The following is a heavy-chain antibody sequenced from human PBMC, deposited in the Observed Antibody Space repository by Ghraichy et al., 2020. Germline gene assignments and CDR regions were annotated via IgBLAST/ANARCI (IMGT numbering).Heavy chain of an antibody. V-gene: IGHV4-61*01. J-gene: IGHJ6*02. CDR3: ARDSTDYYYGMDV. D-gene: IGHD4-11*01. Sequence: SQTLSLTCTVSGASVSSSSFYWNWIRQPPGKGLEWIGYIFYDGSTNYSPSLKNRVAISLDTSKNQFSLKLSSVTAADTAVYYCARDSTDYYYGMDVWGQGTTVTVSS. CDR1: GASVSSSSFY. CDR2: IFYDGST.